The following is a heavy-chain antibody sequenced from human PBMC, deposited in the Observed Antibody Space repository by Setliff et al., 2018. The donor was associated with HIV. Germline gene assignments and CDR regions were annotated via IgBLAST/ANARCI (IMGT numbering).Heavy chain of an antibody. D-gene: IGHD1-1*01. V-gene: IGHV3-7*01. CDR2: IKTDGSEK. J-gene: IGHJ4*02. Sequence: GGSLRLSCAASGFPFTNYWMNWVRQAPGKGLEWVANIKTDGSEKYYVDSVRGRFTISRDNAKNSLYLQMNSLRAEDTAVYYCAGSRGYFVQADWGQGTLVTVSS. CDR1: GFPFTNYW. CDR3: AGSRGYFVQAD.